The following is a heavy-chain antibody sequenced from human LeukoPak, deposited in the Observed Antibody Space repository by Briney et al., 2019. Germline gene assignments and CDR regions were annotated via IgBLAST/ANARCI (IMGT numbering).Heavy chain of an antibody. CDR3: ARAIFSRGWYLVDY. D-gene: IGHD6-19*01. V-gene: IGHV3-21*01. J-gene: IGHJ4*02. CDR2: INSGSSYI. Sequence: GGSLRLSCAASGFTFSSYSMDWVRQAPGKGLEWVSSINSGSSYIYYADSVKGRFTISRDNAKNSLFLQMTTLRAEDTAVYYCARAIFSRGWYLVDYWGQGTLVTVSS. CDR1: GFTFSSYS.